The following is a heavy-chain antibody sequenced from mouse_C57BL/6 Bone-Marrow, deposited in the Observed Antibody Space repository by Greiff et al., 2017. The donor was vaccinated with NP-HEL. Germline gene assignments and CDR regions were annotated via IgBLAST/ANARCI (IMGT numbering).Heavy chain of an antibody. J-gene: IGHJ4*01. D-gene: IGHD1-1*01. CDR2: IDPSDSYT. CDR1: GYTFTSYW. CDR3: AREDAIYYYGSRGNYYAMDY. V-gene: IGHV1-50*01. Sequence: QVQLQQPGAELVKPGASVKLSCKASGYTFTSYWMQWVKQRPGQGLEWIGEIDPSDSYTTYNQKLKGKATLTVDTSSSTAYMQLSRLTSEDSAVYYCAREDAIYYYGSRGNYYAMDYWGQGTSVTVSS.